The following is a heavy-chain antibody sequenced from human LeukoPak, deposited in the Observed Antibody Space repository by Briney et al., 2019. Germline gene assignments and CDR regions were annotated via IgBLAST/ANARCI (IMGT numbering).Heavy chain of an antibody. D-gene: IGHD5-24*01. CDR1: GYTFTSYY. CDR3: ARETGGEMATIKREFDY. Sequence: GASVKVSCKASGYTFTSYYMHWVRQAPGQGLEWMGIINPSGGSTSYAQKFQGRVTMTRDTSTSTVYMELSSLRSDDTAVYYCARETGGEMATIKREFDYWGQGTLVTVSS. CDR2: INPSGGST. V-gene: IGHV1-46*01. J-gene: IGHJ4*02.